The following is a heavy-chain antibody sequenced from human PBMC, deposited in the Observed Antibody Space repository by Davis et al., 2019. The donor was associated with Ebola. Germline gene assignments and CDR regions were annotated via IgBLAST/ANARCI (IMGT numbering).Heavy chain of an antibody. D-gene: IGHD5-18*01. CDR1: GFTFDDYG. CDR2: INWNGGST. CDR3: ARYVGYGHPADY. V-gene: IGHV3-20*04. J-gene: IGHJ4*02. Sequence: PGGSLRLSCAASGFTFDDYGMSWVRQAPGKGLEWVSGINWNGGSTGYANSVKGRFTISRDNAKNSLYLQMNSLRAEDTALYYCARYVGYGHPADYWGQGTLVTVSS.